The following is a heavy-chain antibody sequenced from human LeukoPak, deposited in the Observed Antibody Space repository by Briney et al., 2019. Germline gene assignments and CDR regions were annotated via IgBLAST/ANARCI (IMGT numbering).Heavy chain of an antibody. CDR2: INPTVGDT. J-gene: IGHJ3*02. Sequence: GASVKVSCKASGYSPTSYYMHWVRQAPGQGLEWMGIINPTVGDTIYAQKFQGRVTMTKDMSTSTVYMELSSLRSDDTAVYYCARYGFSSSWQGGWHAFDIWGQGTMVTVSS. CDR3: ARYGFSSSWQGGWHAFDI. D-gene: IGHD6-13*01. CDR1: GYSPTSYY. V-gene: IGHV1-46*01.